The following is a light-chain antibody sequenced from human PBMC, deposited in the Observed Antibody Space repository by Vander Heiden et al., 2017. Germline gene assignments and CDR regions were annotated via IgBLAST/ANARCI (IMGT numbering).Light chain of an antibody. Sequence: SALPQPASLSGSPVQSITIPCPGPTSDVGCFDYVSWYQRHPGKAHKLLVYDVNYRASGAANRFSGAKPGNTASLTVSGRHAEEEGDYYCAAYRTSSILVFGGGTKLTVL. CDR1: TSDVGCFDY. V-gene: IGLV2-14*03. CDR3: AAYRTSSILV. J-gene: IGLJ2*01. CDR2: DVN.